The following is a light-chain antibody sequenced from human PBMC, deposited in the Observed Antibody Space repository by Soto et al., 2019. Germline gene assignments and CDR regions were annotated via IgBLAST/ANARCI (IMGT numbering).Light chain of an antibody. V-gene: IGLV3-21*04. CDR1: NIGSKS. CDR3: QVWDSSSDHHV. J-gene: IGLJ1*01. CDR2: YDS. Sequence: SYELTQPPSVSVAPGKTARITCGGNNIGSKSVHWYQQKPGQAPVLVIYYDSDRPSGIPERFSDSNSGNTATLTISRVEAGDEADYYCQVWDSSSDHHVFGTGTKVTVL.